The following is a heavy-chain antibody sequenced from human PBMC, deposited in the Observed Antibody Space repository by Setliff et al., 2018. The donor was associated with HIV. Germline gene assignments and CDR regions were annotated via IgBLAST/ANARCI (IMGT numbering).Heavy chain of an antibody. D-gene: IGHD5-18*01. CDR3: ARSQYSNGPGDYHVYYMDV. Sequence: GGSLRLSCAASGFTFDDYGLSWVRQAPGKGLEWVSGINWNGGSRGYADSVKGRFTIFRDNAKNSLYLQMNSLRAEDTALYYCARSQYSNGPGDYHVYYMDVWGKGTTVTVSS. CDR2: INWNGGSR. J-gene: IGHJ6*03. V-gene: IGHV3-20*04. CDR1: GFTFDDYG.